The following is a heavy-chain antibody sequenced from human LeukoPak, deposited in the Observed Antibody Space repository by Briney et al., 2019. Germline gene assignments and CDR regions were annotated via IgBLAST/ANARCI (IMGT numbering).Heavy chain of an antibody. CDR1: GYTFTSYG. D-gene: IGHD5-18*01. J-gene: IGHJ4*02. CDR2: ISVDYGKT. CDR3: AREFGYSYGNGFDY. V-gene: IGHV1-18*01. Sequence: ASVKVSCRASGYTFTSYGISWVRQAPGQGLEWMGWISVDYGKTNYAQKFQGRVTMTTDTSTKTAYMELRSLRSDDTAVYYCAREFGYSYGNGFDYWGQGTLVTVSS.